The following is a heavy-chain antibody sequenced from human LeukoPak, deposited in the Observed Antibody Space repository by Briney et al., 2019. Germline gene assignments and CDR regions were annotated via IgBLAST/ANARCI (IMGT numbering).Heavy chain of an antibody. Sequence: ASVKVSCKASGYTFTSYYMHWVRQAPGQGLEWMGIINPSGGSTSYAQKFQGRVTMTRDTSTSTVYMELSSLRSEDTAVYYCARDIVVVPAATGDYYYCGMDVWGKGTTVTASS. CDR2: INPSGGST. CDR3: ARDIVVVPAATGDYYYCGMDV. J-gene: IGHJ6*04. CDR1: GYTFTSYY. D-gene: IGHD2-2*01. V-gene: IGHV1-46*01.